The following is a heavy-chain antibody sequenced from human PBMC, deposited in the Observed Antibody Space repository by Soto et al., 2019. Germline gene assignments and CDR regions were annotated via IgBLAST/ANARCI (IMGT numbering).Heavy chain of an antibody. CDR3: ARDKITGVFDY. CDR2: NYYSGIT. CDR1: GGYISSGGYY. J-gene: IGHJ4*02. V-gene: IGHV4-39*07. Sequence: SETLSLTCNVSGGYISSGGYYWTWMRQHPGRGREGMGNNYYSGITHYNPSLKSRVTISVDTSKNQFSLKLTSVTAAYTAVYYCARDKITGVFDYWGQGTMVTVSS. D-gene: IGHD2-8*02.